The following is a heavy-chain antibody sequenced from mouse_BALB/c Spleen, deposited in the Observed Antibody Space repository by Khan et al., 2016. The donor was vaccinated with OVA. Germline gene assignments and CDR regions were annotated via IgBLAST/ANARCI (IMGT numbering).Heavy chain of an antibody. CDR2: VNPYTGNT. CDR1: GYSFTGYY. V-gene: IGHV1-20*01. J-gene: IGHJ3*01. CDR3: ARGYDFFAY. D-gene: IGHD2-14*01. Sequence: VQLQQSGPDLVKPGASVKMSCKASGYSFTGYYMNWVKQSHGKSLECIGRVNPYTGNTNYNQNFKGKAILIVDTSSSTAYMELRSLTSEDSAVYYCARGYDFFAYWGQGTLVTVSA.